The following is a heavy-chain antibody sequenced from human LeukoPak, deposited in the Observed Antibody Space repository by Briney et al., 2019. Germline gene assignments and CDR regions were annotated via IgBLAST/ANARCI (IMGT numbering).Heavy chain of an antibody. V-gene: IGHV4-4*07. CDR2: IYTSGST. Sequence: KPSETLSLTCAVSGGSISSYYWSWVRQPAGKGLEWIGRIYTSGSTNYNPSLKSRVTMSVDTSKNQFSLKLSSVTAADTAVYYCARDGVYYDILTGTQRSGYYFDYWGQGTLVTVSS. CDR1: GGSISSYY. CDR3: ARDGVYYDILTGTQRSGYYFDY. J-gene: IGHJ4*02. D-gene: IGHD3-9*01.